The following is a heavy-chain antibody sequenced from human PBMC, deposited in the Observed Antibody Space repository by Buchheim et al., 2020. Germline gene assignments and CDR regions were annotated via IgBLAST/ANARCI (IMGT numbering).Heavy chain of an antibody. CDR1: GYTFTNYH. CDR3: ARDNSDWSSDY. CDR2: INPSSGRT. Sequence: QVQLVQSGAEVTKPGASVKASCKASGYTFTNYHMHWVRQAPGQGLEWMAIINPSSGRTRYAQKFQGRVTVTRDTPTSPVDMELSSLSSEDTAVYYCARDNSDWSSDYWGPG. V-gene: IGHV1-46*01. D-gene: IGHD6-19*01. J-gene: IGHJ4*02.